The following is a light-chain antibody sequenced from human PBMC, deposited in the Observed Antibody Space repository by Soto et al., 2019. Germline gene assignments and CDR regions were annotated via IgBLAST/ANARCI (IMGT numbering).Light chain of an antibody. CDR3: MQRIASPLT. CDR1: QSLLDSDDGNTY. Sequence: DIVMTQTPLSLPVTPGEPASISCRSSQSLLDSDDGNTYLDWYLQKPGQSPQLLIYTLSDRASGVPDRFSGSVSGTDFTLKISRVEAEDVGVYYCMQRIASPLTFGGGTKVEIK. CDR2: TLS. V-gene: IGKV2-40*01. J-gene: IGKJ4*01.